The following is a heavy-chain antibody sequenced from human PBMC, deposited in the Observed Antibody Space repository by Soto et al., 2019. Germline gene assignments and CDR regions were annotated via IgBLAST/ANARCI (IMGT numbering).Heavy chain of an antibody. D-gene: IGHD6-13*01. CDR1: GFTFRNYA. CDR2: ISYDGRNV. CDR3: ATGAGYSSTRTAS. J-gene: IGHJ5*02. V-gene: IGHV3-30*04. Sequence: QVQVVESGGGVVQPGRSLRLSCAASGFTFRNYAIHWVRQAPGKGLEWVAVISYDGRNVYYADSVRGRFTISRDNSKNTLFPQMNSLRAEDTAVYYCATGAGYSSTRTASWGQGALVTVSS.